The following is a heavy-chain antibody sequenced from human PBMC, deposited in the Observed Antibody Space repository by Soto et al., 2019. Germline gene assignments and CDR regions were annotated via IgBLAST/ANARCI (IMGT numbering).Heavy chain of an antibody. J-gene: IGHJ4*02. V-gene: IGHV1-2*02. CDR1: GYTFTGHD. D-gene: IGHD1-26*01. CDR2: IGPESGAT. Sequence: ASVNVSCKASGYTFTGHDIHWVRQSPEQGPEWMGEIGPESGATRYAQKFQGRVTMTRDTSITTVYMELKNLSPDDTTVYYCGRGRSGQIVVFYWGQGTPVTVS. CDR3: GRGRSGQIVVFY.